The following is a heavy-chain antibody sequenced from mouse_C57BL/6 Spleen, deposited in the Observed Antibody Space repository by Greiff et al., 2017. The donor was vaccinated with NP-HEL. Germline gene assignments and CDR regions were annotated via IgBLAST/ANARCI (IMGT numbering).Heavy chain of an antibody. D-gene: IGHD2-5*01. Sequence: EVKLMESGGGLVKPGGSLKLSCAASGFTFSDYGLHWVRQAPEKGLEWVAYISSGSSTIYYADTVKGRFTISRDNAKNTLFLQMTSLRSEDTAMYYCATYYSNYGVYWGQGTTLTVSS. CDR3: ATYYSNYGVY. CDR2: ISSGSSTI. V-gene: IGHV5-17*01. CDR1: GFTFSDYG. J-gene: IGHJ2*01.